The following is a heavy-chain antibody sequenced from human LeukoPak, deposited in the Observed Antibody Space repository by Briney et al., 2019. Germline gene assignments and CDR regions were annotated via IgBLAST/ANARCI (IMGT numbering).Heavy chain of an antibody. J-gene: IGHJ4*02. D-gene: IGHD4-23*01. V-gene: IGHV3-7*01. CDR1: GFPFGDYS. CDR2: IKQDGSEK. Sequence: PGTSLRLSCAASGFPFGDYSMHWVRQAPGKGLEWVANIKQDGSEKYYVDSVKGRFTISRDNAKNSLYLQMNSLRAEDTAVYYCASPMTTVGPFDYWGQGTLVTVSS. CDR3: ASPMTTVGPFDY.